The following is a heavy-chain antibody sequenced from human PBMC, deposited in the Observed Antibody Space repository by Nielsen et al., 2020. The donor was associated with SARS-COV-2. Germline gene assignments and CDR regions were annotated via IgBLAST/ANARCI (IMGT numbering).Heavy chain of an antibody. Sequence: SLKISCAASGFTFSSYSMNWVRQAPGKGLEWVSGISWNSGSIGYADSVKGRFTISRDNAKNSLYLQMNSLRAEDTALYYCAAAGDYFDYWGQGTLVTVSS. CDR1: GFTFSSYS. J-gene: IGHJ4*02. CDR3: AAAGDYFDY. D-gene: IGHD6-13*01. V-gene: IGHV3-9*01. CDR2: ISWNSGSI.